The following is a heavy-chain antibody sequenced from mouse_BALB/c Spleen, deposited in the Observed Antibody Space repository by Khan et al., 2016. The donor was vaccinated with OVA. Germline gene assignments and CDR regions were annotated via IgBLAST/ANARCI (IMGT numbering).Heavy chain of an antibody. D-gene: IGHD2-4*01. CDR3: ARRGYDYGRGALFAY. CDR1: GFSLTNYS. V-gene: IGHV2-2*02. Sequence: VQLQESGPGLVQPSQSLSITCTVSGFSLTNYSLHWVRQSPGKGLEWLGLIWSAGSTDYNAAFISRLTIRKDNSRSQVFFKMNSLQPNDTAIYYCARRGYDYGRGALFAYWGQGTLVTVSA. J-gene: IGHJ3*01. CDR2: IWSAGST.